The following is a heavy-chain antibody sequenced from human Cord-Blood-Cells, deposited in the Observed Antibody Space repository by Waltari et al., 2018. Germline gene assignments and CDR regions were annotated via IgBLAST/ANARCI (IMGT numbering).Heavy chain of an antibody. CDR3: ARTIVAYYYYYMDV. CDR2: IYSGGST. D-gene: IGHD5-12*01. CDR1: GFTVSSNY. V-gene: IGHV3-53*01. J-gene: IGHJ6*03. Sequence: EVQLVESGGGLIQPGGSLRLSCAASGFTVSSNYMSWVRQAPGKGLEWVSVIYSGGSTYNADSLKGRFTISRDNSKNTLYLQMNSLRAEDTAVYYCARTIVAYYYYYMDVWGKGTTVTVSS.